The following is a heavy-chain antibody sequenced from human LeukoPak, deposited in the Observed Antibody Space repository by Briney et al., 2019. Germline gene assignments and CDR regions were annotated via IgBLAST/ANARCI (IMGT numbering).Heavy chain of an antibody. V-gene: IGHV3-30-3*01. Sequence: GGSLRLSCAASGFTFSSYAMHWVRQAPGKGLEWVVVISTDGSNKYYADSVKGRFTISRDNSKNTLYLQMNSLRAEDTAVYYCAGKRPSYGTSWYGPLDSWGQGTLVTVSS. CDR2: ISTDGSNK. CDR3: AGKRPSYGTSWYGPLDS. D-gene: IGHD2-2*01. CDR1: GFTFSSYA. J-gene: IGHJ4*02.